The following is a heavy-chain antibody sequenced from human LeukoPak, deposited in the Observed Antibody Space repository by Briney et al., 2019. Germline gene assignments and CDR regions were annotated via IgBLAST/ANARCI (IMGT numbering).Heavy chain of an antibody. CDR3: ATRGELPALGAFDI. D-gene: IGHD1-26*01. CDR1: GYTFTGYY. J-gene: IGHJ3*02. CDR2: INPNSGGT. Sequence: ASVKGSCKASGYTFTGYYMHWVRQAPGQGLEWMGWINPNSGGTNYAQKFQGRVTMTRDTSISTAYMELSRLRSDDTAVYYCATRGELPALGAFDIWGQGTMVTVSS. V-gene: IGHV1-2*02.